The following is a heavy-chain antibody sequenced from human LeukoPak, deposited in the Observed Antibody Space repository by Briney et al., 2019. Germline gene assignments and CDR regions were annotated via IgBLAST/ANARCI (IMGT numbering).Heavy chain of an antibody. D-gene: IGHD3-22*01. J-gene: IGHJ4*02. CDR3: ARDEMNDSSGYPLY. V-gene: IGHV1-69*04. Sequence: SVKVSCKAYGGTFSSYAISWVRQAPGQGLEWMGRIIPILGIANYAQKFQGRVTITADKSTSTAYMELSSLRSEDTAAYYCARDEMNDSSGYPLYWGQGTLVTVSS. CDR1: GGTFSSYA. CDR2: IIPILGIA.